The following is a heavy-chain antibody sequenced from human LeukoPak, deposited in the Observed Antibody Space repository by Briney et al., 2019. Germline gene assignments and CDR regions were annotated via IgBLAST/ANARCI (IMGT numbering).Heavy chain of an antibody. CDR3: AKDPPYSSSWYYFDY. V-gene: IGHV3-23*01. CDR2: ISGSGGST. D-gene: IGHD6-13*01. J-gene: IGHJ4*02. CDR1: GFTFSSYA. Sequence: GGSLRLSCAASGFTFSSYAMSWVRQAPGKGLEWVSAISGSGGSTYYADSVKGRFTISRDNCKNTLYLQMNSLRAEDTAVYYCAKDPPYSSSWYYFDYWGQGTLVTVSS.